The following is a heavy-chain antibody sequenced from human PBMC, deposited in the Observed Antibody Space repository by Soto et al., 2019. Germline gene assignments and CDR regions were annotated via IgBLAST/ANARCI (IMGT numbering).Heavy chain of an antibody. CDR2: INHSGST. D-gene: IGHD2-8*02. V-gene: IGHV4-34*01. CDR1: GGSFSGYY. J-gene: IGHJ4*02. CDR3: ARDKITGLFDY. Sequence: QVQLQQWGAGLLKPSETLSLTCAVYGGSFSGYYWTWIRQPPGTGLEWIGEINHSGSTNYNPSLRSLVTISVDTPKNQFSLKLTSVTAADSGVYYCARDKITGLFDYWGQGTLVTVSS.